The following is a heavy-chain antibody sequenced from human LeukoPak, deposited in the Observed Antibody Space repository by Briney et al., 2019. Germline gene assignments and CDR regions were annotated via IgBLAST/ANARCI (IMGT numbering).Heavy chain of an antibody. CDR1: GDSISDYY. CDR3: VRRVRYFGQNDY. D-gene: IGHD3-9*01. Sequence: SETLSLTCTVSGDSISDYYWSWIRQPPGKGLEWVAYLYYSGSTVYNPSLKSRVTISVDTSTKQISLKLSSVTAADSAVYYCVRRVRYFGQNDYWGQGTLVTVSS. V-gene: IGHV4-59*08. J-gene: IGHJ4*02. CDR2: LYYSGST.